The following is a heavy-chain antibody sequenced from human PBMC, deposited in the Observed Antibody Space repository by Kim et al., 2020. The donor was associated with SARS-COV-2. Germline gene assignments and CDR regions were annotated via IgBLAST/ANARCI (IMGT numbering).Heavy chain of an antibody. V-gene: IGHV4-31*03. CDR2: IYYSGST. Sequence: SETLSLTCTVSGGSISSGGYYWSWILQHPGKGLEWIGYIYYSGSTYYNPSLKCRVTISVDTSKNQFSLKLSSMTAADTAVYYCARVKGRLIVVVIIDAFGSWGQGAMGTVSA. CDR3: ARVKGRLIVVVIIDAFGS. J-gene: IGHJ3*02. D-gene: IGHD3-22*01. CDR1: GGSISSGGYY.